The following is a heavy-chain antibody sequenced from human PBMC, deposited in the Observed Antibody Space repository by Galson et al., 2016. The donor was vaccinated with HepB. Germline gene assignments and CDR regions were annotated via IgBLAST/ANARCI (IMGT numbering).Heavy chain of an antibody. CDR1: GFTFSSYG. D-gene: IGHD2-21*02. Sequence: SLRLSCAASGFTFSSYGMHWVRQAPGKGLEWVAILWYDGTHKYYADSVKGRFTVSRDNSKNTLYLRMNSLRAEDTAVYYCARDRFPRVTRGRNWFDPWGQGTLVTVSS. J-gene: IGHJ5*02. CDR3: ARDRFPRVTRGRNWFDP. CDR2: LWYDGTHK. V-gene: IGHV3-33*01.